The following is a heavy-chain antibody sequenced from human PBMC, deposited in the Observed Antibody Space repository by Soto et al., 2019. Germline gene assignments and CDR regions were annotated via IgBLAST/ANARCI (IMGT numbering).Heavy chain of an antibody. CDR1: GGSFSGYY. V-gene: IGHV4-34*01. D-gene: IGHD3-10*01. CDR2: INHSGST. CDR3: ARGMNYYGSGSYYNVGTDY. Sequence: SETLSLTCAVYGGSFSGYYWSWIRQPPGKGLEWIGEINHSGSTNYNPSLKSRVTISVDTSKNQFSLKLSSVTAADTAVYYCARGMNYYGSGSYYNVGTDYWGQGTLVTVSS. J-gene: IGHJ4*02.